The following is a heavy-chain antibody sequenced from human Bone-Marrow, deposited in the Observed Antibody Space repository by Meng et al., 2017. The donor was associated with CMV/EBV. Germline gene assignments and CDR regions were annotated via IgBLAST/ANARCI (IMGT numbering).Heavy chain of an antibody. V-gene: IGHV1-18*01. CDR1: GYTFTNFA. J-gene: IGHJ4*02. D-gene: IGHD3-16*02. Sequence: ASVKVSCKASGYTFTNFAFNWVRQAPGQGLEWMGWISAYNGNTNYAQNLQGRVTMTTVTSTSTAYMELRSLRSDDTAVYYCARDGQGLGELSSFYDYWGQGTLVTVSS. CDR2: ISAYNGNT. CDR3: ARDGQGLGELSSFYDY.